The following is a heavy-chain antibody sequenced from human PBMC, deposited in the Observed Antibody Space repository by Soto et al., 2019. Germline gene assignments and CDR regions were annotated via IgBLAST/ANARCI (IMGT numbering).Heavy chain of an antibody. CDR1: GGSISSGGYY. Sequence: QVQLQESGPGLVKPSQTLSLTCTVSGGSISSGGYYWTWIRQHPGTGLEWVGYIYYRGNTYYTPSIRSRVTGAVDTSRNQFSLMLSSVTAADTAVYYCARSVFPWGQGTLVTVPS. CDR3: ARSVFP. V-gene: IGHV4-31*03. J-gene: IGHJ5*02. CDR2: IYYRGNT.